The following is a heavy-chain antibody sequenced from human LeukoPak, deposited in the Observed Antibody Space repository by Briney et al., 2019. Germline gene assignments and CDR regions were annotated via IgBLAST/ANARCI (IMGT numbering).Heavy chain of an antibody. CDR1: GGSISSYY. D-gene: IGHD3-16*01. CDR2: IYYSGCT. Sequence: PSETLSLTCTVSGGSISSYYWSWIRQPPGKGLEWIGYIYYSGCTNYNPSLKSRVTISVDTSKNQFSRKLRSVTAADTAVYYCARAGTYYDYVWVPPHCFDPWGQGTLVTVSS. V-gene: IGHV4-59*01. CDR3: ARAGTYYDYVWVPPHCFDP. J-gene: IGHJ5*02.